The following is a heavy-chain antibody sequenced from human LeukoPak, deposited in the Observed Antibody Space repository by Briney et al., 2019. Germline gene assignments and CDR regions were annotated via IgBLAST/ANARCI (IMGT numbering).Heavy chain of an antibody. D-gene: IGHD1-26*01. J-gene: IGHJ4*02. V-gene: IGHV1-8*01. CDR3: ATGGIWDLLNY. CDR2: MNPNSGNT. CDR1: GYTFTSYD. Sequence: ASVTVSCKASGYTFTSYDINWVRQATGQGLEWMGWMNPNSGNTGYAQKFQGRVTMTRNTSISTAYMELSSLRSGDTAVYFCATGGIWDLLNYWGQGTLVTVSA.